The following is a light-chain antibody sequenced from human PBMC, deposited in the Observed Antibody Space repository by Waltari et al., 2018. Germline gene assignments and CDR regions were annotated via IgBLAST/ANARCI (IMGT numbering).Light chain of an antibody. CDR2: EVT. J-gene: IGLJ2*01. Sequence: QSALTQPPSVSGSPGQSVTISCPGTSSDVGGYNSASWYQQPPGTAPKLMIYEVTSRPSGVPDRFSGSKSGNTASLTISGLQAEDEADYYCTSYTSSGTLLFGGGTKLTVV. CDR3: TSYTSSGTLL. V-gene: IGLV2-18*02. CDR1: SSDVGGYNS.